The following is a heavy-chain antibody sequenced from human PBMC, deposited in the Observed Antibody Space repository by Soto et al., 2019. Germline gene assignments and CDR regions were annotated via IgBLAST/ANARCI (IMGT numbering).Heavy chain of an antibody. J-gene: IGHJ3*02. D-gene: IGHD3-10*01. CDR3: ARDGPMDRAFDI. V-gene: IGHV1-18*01. CDR2: ISAYNGNT. CDR1: GYTFTSYG. Sequence: ASVKVSCKASGYTFTSYGLTWVRYAPGQGLEWMGWISAYNGNTNYAQKLQGRVTMTTDTSTSTAYMGLRSLRSDDTAVYYCARDGPMDRAFDIWGQGTMVTVSS.